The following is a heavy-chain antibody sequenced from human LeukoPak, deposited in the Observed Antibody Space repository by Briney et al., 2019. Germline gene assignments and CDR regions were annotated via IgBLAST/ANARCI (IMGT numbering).Heavy chain of an antibody. CDR1: GGSISSHY. CDR3: ARVELSDWFDP. CDR2: IYYSGST. J-gene: IGHJ5*02. Sequence: SETLSLTCTVSGGSISSHYWSWIRQPPGKGLEWIGYIYYSGSTNYNPSLKSRVTISVDTSKNQFSLKLSSVTAADTAVYYCARVELSDWFDPWGQGTLVPVSS. V-gene: IGHV4-59*11. D-gene: IGHD1-26*01.